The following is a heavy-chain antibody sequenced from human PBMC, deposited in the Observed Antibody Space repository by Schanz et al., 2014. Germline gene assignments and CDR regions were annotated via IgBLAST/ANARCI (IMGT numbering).Heavy chain of an antibody. V-gene: IGHV4-30-4*07. CDR2: IYYSGST. J-gene: IGHJ6*02. CDR3: ARGGRTTYNYYYGMDV. Sequence: QVQLQESGPGLVKPSQTLSLTCAVSGGSISSGGYSWNWIRQPPGKGLEWIVYIYYSGSTYYNPSLKGRVTISVDTPKNQFPRKRSSVTAADTAVYYCARGGRTTYNYYYGMDVWGQGTLVTVSS. CDR1: GGSISSGGYS. D-gene: IGHD1-1*01.